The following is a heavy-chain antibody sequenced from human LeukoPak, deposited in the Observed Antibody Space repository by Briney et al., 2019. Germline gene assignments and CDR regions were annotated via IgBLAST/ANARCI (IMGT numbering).Heavy chain of an antibody. CDR3: ARDYPGEAEGAYYYYYYMDV. CDR1: GFTLSSYS. CDR2: ISSSSSYI. Sequence: GGSLRLSCAASGFTLSSYSMNWVRQAPGKGLEWVSSISSSSSYIYYADSVKGRFTISRDNAKNSLYLQMNSLRAEDTAVYYCARDYPGEAEGAYYYYYYMDVWGKGTTVTVSS. J-gene: IGHJ6*03. D-gene: IGHD7-27*01. V-gene: IGHV3-21*01.